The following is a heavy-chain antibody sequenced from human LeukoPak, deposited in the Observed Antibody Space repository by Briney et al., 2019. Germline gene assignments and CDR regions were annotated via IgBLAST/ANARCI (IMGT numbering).Heavy chain of an antibody. CDR3: AKDWHGSGWYYFDY. V-gene: IGHV3-30*18. J-gene: IGHJ4*02. CDR2: ISYDGSNK. D-gene: IGHD6-19*01. Sequence: PGRSLRLSCAASGFTFSSYGMHWVRQAPGKGLEWVAVISYDGSNKYYADSVKGRFTISRDNSKNTLYLQMNSLRAEDTAVYYCAKDWHGSGWYYFDYWGQGTLVTVSS. CDR1: GFTFSSYG.